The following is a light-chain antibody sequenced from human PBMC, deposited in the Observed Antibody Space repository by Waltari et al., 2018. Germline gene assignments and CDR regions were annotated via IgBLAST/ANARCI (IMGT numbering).Light chain of an antibody. CDR1: SSNIGAGYD. CDR2: GNS. CDR3: QSYDSSLSGSNVV. V-gene: IGLV1-40*01. Sequence: QSVLTQPPSVSGAPGQRVTISCTGSSSNIGAGYDVHWYKQLPGTAPKPLIYGNSNRPSGVPDRFSGSKSGTSASLAITGLQAEDEADYYCQSYDSSLSGSNVVFGGGTKLTVL. J-gene: IGLJ2*01.